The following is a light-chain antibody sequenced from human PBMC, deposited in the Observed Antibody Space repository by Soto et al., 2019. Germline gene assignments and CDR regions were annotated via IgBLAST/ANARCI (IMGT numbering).Light chain of an antibody. CDR2: GNS. CDR1: SSNIGAGYD. V-gene: IGLV1-40*01. Sequence: QPVLTQPPSVSGAPGQRVTISCTGSSSNIGAGYDVHWYQQLPGTAPKLLIHGNSNRPSGVPDRFSGSKSGTSASLAITGLQAEDEADYYCQSYDSSLNVVFGGGTQLTVL. J-gene: IGLJ2*01. CDR3: QSYDSSLNVV.